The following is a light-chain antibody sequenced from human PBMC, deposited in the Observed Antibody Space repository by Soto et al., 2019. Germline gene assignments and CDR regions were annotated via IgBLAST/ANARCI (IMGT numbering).Light chain of an antibody. J-gene: IGLJ2*01. CDR1: SSDVGGYNY. Sequence: QSALTQPASVSGSPGQSITISCTGTSSDVGGYNYVSWYQQHPGKAAKLMIYDVSNRPAGVSNRFSGSKSGNTASLTISGLPDEDEADYYCSSYTSSSTAVVFGGGTKLTVL. V-gene: IGLV2-14*01. CDR2: DVS. CDR3: SSYTSSSTAVV.